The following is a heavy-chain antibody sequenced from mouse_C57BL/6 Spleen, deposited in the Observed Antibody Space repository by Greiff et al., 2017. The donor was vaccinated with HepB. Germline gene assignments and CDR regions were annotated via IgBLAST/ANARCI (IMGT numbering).Heavy chain of an antibody. D-gene: IGHD1-1*01. CDR3: ARQGELRFYYAMDY. CDR1: GFTFSSYT. CDR2: ISGGGGNT. J-gene: IGHJ4*01. V-gene: IGHV5-9*01. Sequence: EVQRVESGGGLVKPGGSLKLSCAASGFTFSSYTMSWVRQTPEKRLEWVATISGGGGNTYYPDSVKGRFTISRDNAKNTLYLQMSSLRSEDTALYYCARQGELRFYYAMDYWGQGTSVTVSS.